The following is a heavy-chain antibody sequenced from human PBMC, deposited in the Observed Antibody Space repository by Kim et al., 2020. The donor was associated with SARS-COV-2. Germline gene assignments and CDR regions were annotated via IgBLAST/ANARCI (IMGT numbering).Heavy chain of an antibody. CDR2: ISWNSGSV. V-gene: IGHV3-9*01. Sequence: GGSLRLSCTASGFTFGDYAMHWVRKAPGKGLEWVSDISWNSGSVGYADSVRGRFTISRDNAKDSLYLQMNSLREEDTAIYYCAKDRIIAVTGNFDYWGQG. D-gene: IGHD6-19*01. J-gene: IGHJ4*02. CDR3: AKDRIIAVTGNFDY. CDR1: GFTFGDYA.